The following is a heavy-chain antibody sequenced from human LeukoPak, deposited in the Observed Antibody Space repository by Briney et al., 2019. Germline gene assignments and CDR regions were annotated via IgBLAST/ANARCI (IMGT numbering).Heavy chain of an antibody. Sequence: SVKVSCKASGITLRSHAISWVRQAPGQGLEWVGDINPIFPAPNYAQKFQGRVTITADEATSTAYMELRSLRSEDTAVYYCAKETARPAGVFEYWGQGTRVTVSS. CDR1: GITLRSHA. D-gene: IGHD1-14*01. V-gene: IGHV1-69*13. J-gene: IGHJ4*02. CDR2: INPIFPAP. CDR3: AKETARPAGVFEY.